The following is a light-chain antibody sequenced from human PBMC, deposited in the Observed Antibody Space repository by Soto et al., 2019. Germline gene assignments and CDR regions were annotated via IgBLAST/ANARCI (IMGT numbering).Light chain of an antibody. J-gene: IGLJ2*01. CDR3: SSYAGRNNLEV. CDR2: EVN. V-gene: IGLV2-8*01. CDR1: SSDIGGYNY. Sequence: QSALTQPPSASGSPGQSVTISCTGTSSDIGGYNYVSWYQHHPGKAPKLMIYEVNKRPSGVPDRFSGSKSGNTASLTVSGLQAEDEADYYCSSYAGRNNLEVFGGWTKLTGL.